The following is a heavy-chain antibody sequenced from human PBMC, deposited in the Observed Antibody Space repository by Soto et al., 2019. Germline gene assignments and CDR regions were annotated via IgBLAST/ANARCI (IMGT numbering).Heavy chain of an antibody. CDR2: INPNSGGT. CDR3: ARGYSGYDLVDY. Sequence: SSVKVSCKASGYTFTGYDMHWGRQAPGQGLEWMGWINPNSGGTNYAQKFQGWVTMTRDTSISTAYMELSRLRSDDTAVYYCARGYSGYDLVDYWGQGTLVTVSS. CDR1: GYTFTGYD. J-gene: IGHJ4*02. D-gene: IGHD5-12*01. V-gene: IGHV1-2*04.